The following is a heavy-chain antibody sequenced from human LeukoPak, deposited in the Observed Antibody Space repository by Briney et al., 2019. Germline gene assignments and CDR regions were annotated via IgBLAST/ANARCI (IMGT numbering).Heavy chain of an antibody. CDR2: IYTSGST. CDR3: ARCGGLRGYSGYEDYMDV. J-gene: IGHJ6*03. D-gene: IGHD5-12*01. CDR1: GGSISSGSYY. Sequence: SETLSLTCTVSGGSISSGSYYWSWIRQPAGKGLEWIGRIYTSGSTNYNPSLKSRVTISVDTSKNQFSLKLSSVTAADTAVYYCARCGGLRGYSGYEDYMDVWGKGTTVTISS. V-gene: IGHV4-61*02.